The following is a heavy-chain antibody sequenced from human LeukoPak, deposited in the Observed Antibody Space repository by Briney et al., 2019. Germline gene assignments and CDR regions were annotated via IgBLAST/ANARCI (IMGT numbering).Heavy chain of an antibody. CDR1: GYSISSGYY. V-gene: IGHV4-38-2*02. CDR2: IYYSGST. Sequence: SETLSLTCTVSGYSISSGYYWGWIRQPPGKGLEWIGSIYYSGSTYYNPSLKSRVTISVDTSKNQFSLKLSSVTAADTAVYYCARHFSGWKHNSAEYFQHWGQGTLVTVSS. J-gene: IGHJ1*01. D-gene: IGHD6-19*01. CDR3: ARHFSGWKHNSAEYFQH.